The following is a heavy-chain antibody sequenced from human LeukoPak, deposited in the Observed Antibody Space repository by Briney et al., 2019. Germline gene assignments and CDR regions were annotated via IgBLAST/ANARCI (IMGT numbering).Heavy chain of an antibody. CDR3: AKGRASHEY. CDR1: GASSSSYY. J-gene: IGHJ4*02. V-gene: IGHV4-59*01. CDR2: IYYSGTT. D-gene: IGHD3-16*01. Sequence: PSETLSLTCTVSGASSSSYYWSWIRQPPGKGLEWIGSIYYSGTTNYNPSLKSRVTISIDTSKNQFSLELTSVTAADTAVFYCAKGRASHEYWGQGILVTVSS.